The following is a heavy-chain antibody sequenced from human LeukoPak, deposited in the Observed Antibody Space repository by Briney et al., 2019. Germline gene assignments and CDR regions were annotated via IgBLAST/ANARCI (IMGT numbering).Heavy chain of an antibody. CDR1: GGSFSGYY. Sequence: PSETLSLTCAVYGGSFSGYYWSWIRQPPGKGLEWIGEINHSGSTNYNPSLKSRVTISVDTSKNQFSLKLSSVTAADTAVYYCARDEDILTGAFDYWGQGTLVTVSS. CDR2: INHSGST. V-gene: IGHV4-34*01. D-gene: IGHD3-9*01. CDR3: ARDEDILTGAFDY. J-gene: IGHJ4*02.